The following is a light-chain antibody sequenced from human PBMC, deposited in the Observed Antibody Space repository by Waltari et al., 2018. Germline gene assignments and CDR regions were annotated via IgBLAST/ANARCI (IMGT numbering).Light chain of an antibody. CDR1: QSISSW. CDR2: KAS. Sequence: DFKMTQSPSTLSASVGDRVTSTCRASQSISSWLAWYQQKPGTAPNLLIYKASSLESGVPSRFSGSGSGTEFTLTISSLQPDDFATYYCQQYSSYPHTFGQGTKLEIK. CDR3: QQYSSYPHT. V-gene: IGKV1-5*03. J-gene: IGKJ2*01.